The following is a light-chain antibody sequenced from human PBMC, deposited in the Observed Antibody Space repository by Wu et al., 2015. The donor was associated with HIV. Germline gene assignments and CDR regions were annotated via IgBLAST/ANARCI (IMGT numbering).Light chain of an antibody. J-gene: IGKJ1*01. V-gene: IGKV1-5*03. CDR1: QSFSSR. CDR2: KAS. CDR3: QHYDTYPWT. Sequence: ASVGDRVTITCRASQSFSSRLAWYQQKPGKAPKLLIYKASNLESGVPSRFSGSGSGTEFTLTISSLQPDDFATYYCQHYDTYPWTFGQGTTVEVK.